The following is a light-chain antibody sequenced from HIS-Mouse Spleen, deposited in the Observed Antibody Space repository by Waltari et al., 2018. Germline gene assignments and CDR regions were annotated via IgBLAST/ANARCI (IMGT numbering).Light chain of an antibody. Sequence: NFMLTQPHSVSESPGKTVTISCTGRMGRIDSNYVQWYQQRPGSAPTTVIYEDNQRPSGVRDRFSGSIDSSSNSASLTISGLKTEDEADYYCQSYDSSPVFGGGTKLTVL. V-gene: IGLV6-57*02. CDR1: MGRIDSNY. J-gene: IGLJ2*01. CDR2: EDN. CDR3: QSYDSSPV.